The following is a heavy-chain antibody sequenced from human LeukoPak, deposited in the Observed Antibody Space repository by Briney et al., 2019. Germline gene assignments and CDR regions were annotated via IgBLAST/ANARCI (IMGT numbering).Heavy chain of an antibody. CDR2: IKQDGSEK. J-gene: IGHJ3*02. V-gene: IGHV3-7*01. D-gene: IGHD3-22*01. CDR1: GFTFSSFA. CDR3: ARGRSYYYDSSGYPHDAFDI. Sequence: GGSLRLSCAASGFTFSSFAMSWVRQAPGKGLEWVANIKQDGSEKYYVDSVKGRFTISRDNAKNSLYLQMNSLRAEDTAVYYCARGRSYYYDSSGYPHDAFDIWGQGTMVTVSS.